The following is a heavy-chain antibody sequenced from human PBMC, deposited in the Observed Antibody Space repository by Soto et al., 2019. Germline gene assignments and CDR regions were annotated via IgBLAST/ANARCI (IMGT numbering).Heavy chain of an antibody. V-gene: IGHV3-15*01. CDR1: GFTFSSAW. CDR3: TADLAPTDCSVGGCYSSPLDY. CDR2: IKRRTDGGTI. J-gene: IGHJ4*02. Sequence: EVQLVESGGGLVKPGGSLGLSCAASGFTFSSAWMNWVRQAPGKGLEWVGRIKRRTDGGTIDYAAPVKGRFTIARDDSKNTLYLQLNSLKTDDTAVYYCTADLAPTDCSVGGCYSSPLDYWGQGTLVTVSS. D-gene: IGHD2-15*01.